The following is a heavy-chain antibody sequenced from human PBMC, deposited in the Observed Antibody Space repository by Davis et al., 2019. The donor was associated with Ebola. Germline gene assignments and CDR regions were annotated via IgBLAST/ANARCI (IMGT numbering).Heavy chain of an antibody. CDR1: GGSFRGYY. Sequence: MPSETLSPTCAVHGGSFRGYYWSWHRQPPGKGPEWIGEINHSGSTYYNPSLKSRVTISVDTSKNQFSLKLSSVTAADTAVYYCASGYSNYVYNWFDPWGQGTLVTVSS. CDR3: ASGYSNYVYNWFDP. D-gene: IGHD4-11*01. CDR2: INHSGST. V-gene: IGHV4-34*01. J-gene: IGHJ5*02.